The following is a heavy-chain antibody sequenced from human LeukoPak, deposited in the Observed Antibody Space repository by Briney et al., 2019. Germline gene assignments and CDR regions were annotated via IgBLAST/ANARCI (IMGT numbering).Heavy chain of an antibody. V-gene: IGHV1-2*04. CDR1: GYTFTGYY. D-gene: IGHD4-11*01. CDR3: ASSTTVTTSLDY. CDR2: INPNSGGT. Sequence: ASVKVSCKASGYTFTGYYMHWVRQAPGQGLEWMGWINPNSGGTNYAQKFQGWVTMTRDTSISTAYMELSRLRSDDTAVYYCASSTTVTTSLDYWGQGTLVTVSS. J-gene: IGHJ4*02.